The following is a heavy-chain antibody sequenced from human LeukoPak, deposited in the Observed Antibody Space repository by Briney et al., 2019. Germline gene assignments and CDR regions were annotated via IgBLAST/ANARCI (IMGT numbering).Heavy chain of an antibody. V-gene: IGHV4-38-2*02. CDR1: GYSISSGYH. CDR3: ARGNSGSYAYYFDY. CDR2: IYHSGST. Sequence: SETLSLTCTVSGYSISSGYHWGWIRQPPGKGLEWIGSIYHSGSTYYNPSLKSRVTISVDTSKNQFSLKLRSVTAADTAVYYCARGNSGSYAYYFDYWGQGTLVTVSS. D-gene: IGHD1-26*01. J-gene: IGHJ4*02.